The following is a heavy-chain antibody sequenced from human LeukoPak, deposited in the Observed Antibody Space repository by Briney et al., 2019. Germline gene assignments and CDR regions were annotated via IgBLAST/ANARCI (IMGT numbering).Heavy chain of an antibody. J-gene: IGHJ4*02. Sequence: GGTLRLSCATSGFTFNTYGMHWVRQAPGKGLEWVAYICYDGSKKDYADSVKGRFTISRDSSKSTLYLQMNSLRAEDTAVYYCARDLLGLPHKYFDSWGQGTLVTVSS. CDR2: ICYDGSKK. V-gene: IGHV3-30*02. CDR3: ARDLLGLPHKYFDS. D-gene: IGHD3-16*01. CDR1: GFTFNTYG.